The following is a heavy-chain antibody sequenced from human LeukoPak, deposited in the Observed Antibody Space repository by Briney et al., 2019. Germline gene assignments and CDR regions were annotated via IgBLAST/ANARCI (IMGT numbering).Heavy chain of an antibody. V-gene: IGHV4-39*01. CDR3: ARHGDYYDRSGYYYGFDY. J-gene: IGHJ4*02. CDR2: FYSSGST. D-gene: IGHD3-22*01. CDR1: GASISSSSYY. Sequence: KPSETLSLTCTVSGASISSSSYYWGWIPQPPGKGLEWIGSFYSSGSTYYNPSLKTRVTISVDTSKNQLSLALSSVTATDTAVYYCARHGDYYDRSGYYYGFDYWGQGTLVTVSS.